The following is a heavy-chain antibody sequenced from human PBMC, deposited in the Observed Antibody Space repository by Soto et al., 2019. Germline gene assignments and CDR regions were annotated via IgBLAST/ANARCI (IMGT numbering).Heavy chain of an antibody. Sequence: QVHLVESGGGVVQPGTSLRVSCVGSGFTFRSYVIHWVRQAPGKGLEWVALTSYDGSDKYYGDSVRGRFTISRDNSRNTVDLQRDSLRFEATALYYCARWGTTGGLDVWGQGTRVSVSS. CDR2: TSYDGSDK. V-gene: IGHV3-30*19. CDR1: GFTFRSYV. CDR3: ARWGTTGGLDV. D-gene: IGHD3-16*01. J-gene: IGHJ1*01.